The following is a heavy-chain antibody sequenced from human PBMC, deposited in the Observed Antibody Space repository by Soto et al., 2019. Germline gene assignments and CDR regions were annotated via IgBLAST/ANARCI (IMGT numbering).Heavy chain of an antibody. Sequence: GGALRLSCTGSGFTLGDYAVGWFRQAPGEGLECVGFIRSKAYGETTDYAASVKGRFTISTDDSENTLYLQMSSLRAEDTAVYYCAKRKYCPSTTCFDYWGQGTQVTVAS. CDR3: AKRKYCPSTTCFDY. CDR2: IRSKAYGETT. D-gene: IGHD2-2*01. CDR1: GFTLGDYA. V-gene: IGHV3-49*03. J-gene: IGHJ4*02.